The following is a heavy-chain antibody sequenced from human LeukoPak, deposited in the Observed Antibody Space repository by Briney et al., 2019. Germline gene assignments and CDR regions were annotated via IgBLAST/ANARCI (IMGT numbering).Heavy chain of an antibody. J-gene: IGHJ5*02. CDR2: ISTSGST. Sequence: PSETLSLTCTVSGGSISRYYWSWIRQPAGKGLEWIGRISTSGSTNYNPSLKSRVTMSVDTSKNQFSLKLSSVTAADTAMYYCARDSRSSINWFDPWGKGTLVTVSS. CDR3: ARDSRSSINWFDP. D-gene: IGHD2-2*01. V-gene: IGHV4-4*07. CDR1: GGSISRYY.